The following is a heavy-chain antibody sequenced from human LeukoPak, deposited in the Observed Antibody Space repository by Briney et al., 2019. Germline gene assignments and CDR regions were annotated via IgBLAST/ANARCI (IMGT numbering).Heavy chain of an antibody. V-gene: IGHV3-53*01. CDR2: IYSGGST. D-gene: IGHD3-10*01. J-gene: IGHJ6*02. Sequence: GGSLRLSCAASGFTVSSNYMSWVRQAPGKGLEWVSVIYSGGSTYYADSVKGRSTVSRDNSKNTLYLQMNSLRAEDTAVYYCASAHYGSGSYYYYGMDVWGQGTTVTVSS. CDR3: ASAHYGSGSYYYYGMDV. CDR1: GFTVSSNY.